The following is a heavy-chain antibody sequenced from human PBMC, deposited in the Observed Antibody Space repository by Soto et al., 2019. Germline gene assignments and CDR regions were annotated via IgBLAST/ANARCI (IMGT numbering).Heavy chain of an antibody. V-gene: IGHV3-33*01. Sequence: GGSLRLSCAASGFTFSSYGMHWVRQAPGKGLEWVAVIWYDGSNKYYADSVKGRFTISRDNSKNTLYPQMNSLRAEDTAVYYCARVGDPYSSDLDYFDYWGQGTLVTVSS. CDR3: ARVGDPYSSDLDYFDY. J-gene: IGHJ4*02. CDR2: IWYDGSNK. CDR1: GFTFSSYG. D-gene: IGHD6-19*01.